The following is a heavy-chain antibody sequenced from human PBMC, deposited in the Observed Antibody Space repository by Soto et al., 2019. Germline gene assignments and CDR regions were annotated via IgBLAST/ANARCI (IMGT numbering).Heavy chain of an antibody. CDR3: EKSRAILNYYYGMDV. V-gene: IGHV3-30*18. CDR2: ISYDGSNK. CDR1: GFTFSSYG. D-gene: IGHD2-2*02. Sequence: QVQLVESGGGVVQPGRSLRLSCAASGFTFSSYGMHWVRQAPGKGLEWVAVISYDGSNKYYADSVKGRFTISRDNSKNTLYLQMNSLRAEDTAVYYCEKSRAILNYYYGMDVWGQGTTVTVSS. J-gene: IGHJ6*02.